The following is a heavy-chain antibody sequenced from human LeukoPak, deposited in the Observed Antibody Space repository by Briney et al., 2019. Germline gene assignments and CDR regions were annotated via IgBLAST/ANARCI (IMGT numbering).Heavy chain of an antibody. CDR2: MYYSGNS. CDR3: ASYSNSWYYFDY. CDR1: GGSITSYY. Sequence: SETLSLTCTVSGGSITSYYWSWIRQPPGKGLEWIGYMYYSGNSYYNPSLKSRVTISVDTSKNQLSLKLSSMTAADTAVYYCASYSNSWYYFDYWGQGTLVTVSS. V-gene: IGHV4-59*01. D-gene: IGHD6-13*01. J-gene: IGHJ4*02.